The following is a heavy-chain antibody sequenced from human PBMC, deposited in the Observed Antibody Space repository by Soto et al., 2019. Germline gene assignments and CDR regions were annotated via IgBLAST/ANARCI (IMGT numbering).Heavy chain of an antibody. CDR2: INPATGAP. Sequence: QLHLVQSGAVVKKPGASVTVSCSASGYPVTAYYMHWVRQAPGRGLEWMGGINPATGAPKYTQTFRGRVTMTRDTSTSTVFLELSGPTSEDTAVFYCARGGGVGVAGSAAFDMWGQGTLVTVSS. CDR1: GYPVTAYY. J-gene: IGHJ3*02. D-gene: IGHD3-3*01. CDR3: ARGGGVGVAGSAAFDM. V-gene: IGHV1-2*02.